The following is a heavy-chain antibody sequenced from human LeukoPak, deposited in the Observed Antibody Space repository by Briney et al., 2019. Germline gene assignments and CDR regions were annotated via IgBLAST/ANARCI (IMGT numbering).Heavy chain of an antibody. Sequence: GGSLRLSCAASGFTFSSYAMSWVRQAPGKGLEWVSAISGSGGSTYYADSVKGRFTISRDNSKNALYLQMNSLRAEDTAVYYCARSRDGYNYLDYWGQGTLVTVSS. CDR2: ISGSGGST. CDR3: ARSRDGYNYLDY. CDR1: GFTFSSYA. J-gene: IGHJ4*02. V-gene: IGHV3-23*01. D-gene: IGHD5-24*01.